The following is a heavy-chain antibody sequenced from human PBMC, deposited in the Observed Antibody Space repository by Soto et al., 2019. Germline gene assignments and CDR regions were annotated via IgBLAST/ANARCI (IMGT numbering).Heavy chain of an antibody. CDR2: IYYSGST. D-gene: IGHD3-22*01. CDR1: GGSISSYY. Sequence: QVQLQESGPGLVKPSETLSLTCTVSGGSISSYYWSWIRQPPGKGLEWIGYIYYSGSTNYNPSLKSRVTISVDTSKNQFSLKLSSVTAADTAVYYCARDYDSRGYYFGYWGQGTLVTVSS. CDR3: ARDYDSRGYYFGY. V-gene: IGHV4-59*01. J-gene: IGHJ4*02.